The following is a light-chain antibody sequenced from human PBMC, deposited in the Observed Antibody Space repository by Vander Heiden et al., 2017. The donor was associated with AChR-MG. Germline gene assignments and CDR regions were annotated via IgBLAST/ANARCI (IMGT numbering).Light chain of an antibody. V-gene: IGLV2-23*01. J-gene: IGLJ2*01. CDR3: CSYVSSWNVA. CDR2: DDT. CDR1: NSDVGHYNL. Sequence: SALTQPASVSGSPGQAITISCAGTNSDVGHYNLISWYQQLPGKAPKLLIYDDTKRPAGVSNRLSGSKSGNTASLTISGLQPEDEAHYYCCSYVSSWNVAFGGGTKVTVL.